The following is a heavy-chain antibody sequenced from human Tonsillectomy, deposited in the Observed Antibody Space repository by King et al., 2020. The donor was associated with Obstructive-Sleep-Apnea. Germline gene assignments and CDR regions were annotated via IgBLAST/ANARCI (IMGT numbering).Heavy chain of an antibody. V-gene: IGHV4-39*07. J-gene: IGHJ6*02. D-gene: IGHD2-2*01. CDR1: GGSISSSSYY. Sequence: VQLQESGPGLVKPSETLSLTCTVSGGSISSSSYYWGWIRQPPGKGLEWIGSIYYSGSTYYNPSLKSRVTISVDTSKNQFSLKLSSVTAADTAVYYCAREGDIVVVPAAKMDVWGQGTTVTVSS. CDR2: IYYSGST. CDR3: AREGDIVVVPAAKMDV.